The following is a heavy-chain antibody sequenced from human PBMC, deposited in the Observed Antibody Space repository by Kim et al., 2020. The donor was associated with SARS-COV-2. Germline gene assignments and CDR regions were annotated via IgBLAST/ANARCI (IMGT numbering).Heavy chain of an antibody. CDR2: IYYSGST. Sequence: SETLSLTCTVSGGSISSGGYYWSWIRQHPGKGLEWIGYIYYSGSTYYNPSLKSRVTISVDTSKNQFSLKLSSVTAADTAVYYCARDPRGRHRGDAFDIWGQGTMVTVSS. CDR3: ARDPRGRHRGDAFDI. CDR1: GGSISSGGYY. J-gene: IGHJ3*02. D-gene: IGHD3-16*01. V-gene: IGHV4-31*03.